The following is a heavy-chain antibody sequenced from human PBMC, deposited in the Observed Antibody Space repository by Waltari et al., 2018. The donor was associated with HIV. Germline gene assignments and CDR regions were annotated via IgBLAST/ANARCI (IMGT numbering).Heavy chain of an antibody. J-gene: IGHJ2*01. CDR1: GGSISSFY. V-gene: IGHV4-59*01. D-gene: IGHD1-26*01. Sequence: QVQLQESCPGLVKPSETLSLICTVPGGSISSFYCSWIRQPPGRGLEWIGYIDYRGNTDYNPTLKSRVTMSVHTSTNQCSLRLSSVTAAETAVYYCARGAVGSYYKDWYIELWGRGTLVTVFS. CDR3: ARGAVGSYYKDWYIEL. CDR2: IDYRGNT.